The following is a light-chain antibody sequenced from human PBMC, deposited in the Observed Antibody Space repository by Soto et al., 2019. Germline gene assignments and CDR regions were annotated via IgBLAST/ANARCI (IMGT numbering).Light chain of an antibody. CDR3: QQYDNSLWT. CDR2: GAS. Sequence: EVVLTQSPGTLSLSPGERATLFCRASQSISNNNLVWFQQKPGQAPRLLIYGASSRAPGIPDRFSGSGSGTDFTLTISRVEPEDFAVYWCQQYDNSLWTFGQGTTVEIK. J-gene: IGKJ1*01. CDR1: QSISNNN. V-gene: IGKV3-20*01.